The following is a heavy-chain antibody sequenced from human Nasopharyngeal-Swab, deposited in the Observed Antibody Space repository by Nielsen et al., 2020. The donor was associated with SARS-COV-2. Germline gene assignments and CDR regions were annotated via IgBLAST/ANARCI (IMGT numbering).Heavy chain of an antibody. V-gene: IGHV1-2*06. D-gene: IGHD1-26*01. CDR3: ARLEWETQY. Sequence: WVRQAPGQGLEGMGRINPNSGGTNYAQKVQGRVTMTRDTSISTAYMELSRLRSDDTAVYYCARLEWETQYWGQGTLVTVSS. J-gene: IGHJ4*02. CDR2: INPNSGGT.